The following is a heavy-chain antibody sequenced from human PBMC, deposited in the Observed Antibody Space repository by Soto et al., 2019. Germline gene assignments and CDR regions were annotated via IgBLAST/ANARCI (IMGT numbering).Heavy chain of an antibody. CDR2: IYYSGST. J-gene: IGHJ5*02. CDR1: GGSVSSGSYY. D-gene: IGHD3-3*01. Sequence: SETLSLTCTVSGGSVSSGSYYWSWIRQPPGKGLEWIGYIYYSGSTNYNPSLKSRVTISVDTSKNQFSLKLSSVTAADTAVYYCARGEYYDFWSGYPNWFDPWGQGTLVTVS. V-gene: IGHV4-61*01. CDR3: ARGEYYDFWSGYPNWFDP.